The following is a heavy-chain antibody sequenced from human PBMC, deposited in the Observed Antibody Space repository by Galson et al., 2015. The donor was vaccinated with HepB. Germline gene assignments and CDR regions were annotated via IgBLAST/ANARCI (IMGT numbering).Heavy chain of an antibody. Sequence: SVKVSCKASGYTFTGYYMRWVRQAPGQGLEWMGWINPNSGGTNYAQKFQGRATMTRDTSISTAYMELSRLRSDDTAVYYCARPLKGEGGDYCGGDCYTLNPSENAFDIWGQGTMVTVSS. D-gene: IGHD2-21*02. V-gene: IGHV1-2*02. CDR3: ARPLKGEGGDYCGGDCYTLNPSENAFDI. CDR1: GYTFTGYY. J-gene: IGHJ3*02. CDR2: INPNSGGT.